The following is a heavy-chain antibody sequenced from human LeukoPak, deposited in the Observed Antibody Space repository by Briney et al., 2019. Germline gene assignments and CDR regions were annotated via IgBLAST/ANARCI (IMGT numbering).Heavy chain of an antibody. CDR2: IKQDGSEK. V-gene: IGHV3-7*01. CDR3: ARDGHKSIAAAGMSY. Sequence: GGSLRLSCAASGFTFSSYWMSWVRQAPGKGLEWVANIKQDGSEKYYVDSVKGRFTISRDNAKNSLYLQMNSLRAEDTAVYYCARDGHKSIAAAGMSYWGQGTLVTVSS. D-gene: IGHD6-13*01. CDR1: GFTFSSYW. J-gene: IGHJ4*02.